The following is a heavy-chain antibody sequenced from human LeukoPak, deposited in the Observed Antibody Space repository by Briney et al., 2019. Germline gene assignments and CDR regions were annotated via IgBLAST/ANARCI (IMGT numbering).Heavy chain of an antibody. CDR1: GGSISRYY. CDR3: ARSAYCGGDCYSVLYY. D-gene: IGHD2-21*02. J-gene: IGHJ4*02. V-gene: IGHV4-59*01. Sequence: SETLSLTYTVSGGSISRYYWSRIRQPPGRGLEWIGYIYYSGSTNYNPSLKSRVTISVDTSKNQFSLKLSSVTAADTAVYYCARSAYCGGDCYSVLYYWGQGTLVTVSS. CDR2: IYYSGST.